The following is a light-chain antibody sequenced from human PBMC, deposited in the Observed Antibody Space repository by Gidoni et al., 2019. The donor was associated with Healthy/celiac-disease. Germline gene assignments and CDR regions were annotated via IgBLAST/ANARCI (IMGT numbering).Light chain of an antibody. V-gene: IGKV1-39*01. J-gene: IGKJ4*02. CDR2: AAT. CDR1: QSISSY. CDR3: QQSYSTPLT. Sequence: EIQMHLSPSTLAASVGDRVTITRRARQSISSYLNWYQQKPGQATNLLFYAATRLERGVPTRFSGRGAGTDFTLTIRSRQPENGATYYCQQSYSTPLTFXGXTKVEIK.